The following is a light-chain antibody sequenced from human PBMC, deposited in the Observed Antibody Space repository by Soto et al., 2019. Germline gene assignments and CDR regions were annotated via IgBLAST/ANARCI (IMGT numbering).Light chain of an antibody. CDR3: SSYPSSTTPCV. V-gene: IGLV2-18*02. CDR2: EVS. CDR1: SSDVGSYNR. J-gene: IGLJ1*01. Sequence: QSALTQPPSVSGSPGQSVTISCTGTSSDVGSYNRVSWYQQPPCTAPKLMIYEVSNRPSGVPDRFSGSKSGNTAYLTISGIQAEDDADYYGSSYPSSTTPCVFGTGTKITVL.